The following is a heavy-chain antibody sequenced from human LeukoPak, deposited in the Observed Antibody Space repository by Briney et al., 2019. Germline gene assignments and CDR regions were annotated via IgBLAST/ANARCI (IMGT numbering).Heavy chain of an antibody. CDR2: IYYSGST. J-gene: IGHJ4*02. CDR3: ASTPLIAVEGDYYFDY. CDR1: GGSVSSGSYY. D-gene: IGHD6-19*01. Sequence: PSETLSLTCTVSGGSVSSGSYYWSWIRQPPGKGLEWIGYIYYSGSTNYNPSLKSRVTISVDTSKNQFSLKLGSVTAADTAVYYCASTPLIAVEGDYYFDYWGQGTLVTVSS. V-gene: IGHV4-61*01.